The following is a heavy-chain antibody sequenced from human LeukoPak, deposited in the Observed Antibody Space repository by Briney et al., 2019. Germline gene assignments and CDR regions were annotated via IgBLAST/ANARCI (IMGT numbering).Heavy chain of an antibody. J-gene: IGHJ4*02. Sequence: SETLSLTCTVSGCSITSAGYSWGWIRQPAGKGLEWIGRIYSSGSTNSNPSLKSRVTISVDTSKNQFSLKLISVTAADTTVYFCARGYCTSTSCSENRYYFDSWGQGALVTVSS. CDR1: GCSITSAGYS. CDR3: ARGYCTSTSCSENRYYFDS. D-gene: IGHD2-2*01. CDR2: IYSSGST. V-gene: IGHV4-61*02.